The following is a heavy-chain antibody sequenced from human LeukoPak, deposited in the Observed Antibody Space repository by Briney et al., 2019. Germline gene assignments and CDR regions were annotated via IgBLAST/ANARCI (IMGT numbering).Heavy chain of an antibody. V-gene: IGHV1-18*01. CDR2: ISAYNGNT. Sequence: GASVKVSCKASGYTFTSYGISWVRQAPGQGLEWMGWISAYNGNTNYAQKLQGRVTMTTDTSTSTAYMELRSLRSEDTAVYYCARPAGGQPHVAFDIWGQGTMVTVSS. CDR3: ARPAGGQPHVAFDI. CDR1: GYTFTSYG. D-gene: IGHD3-10*01. J-gene: IGHJ3*02.